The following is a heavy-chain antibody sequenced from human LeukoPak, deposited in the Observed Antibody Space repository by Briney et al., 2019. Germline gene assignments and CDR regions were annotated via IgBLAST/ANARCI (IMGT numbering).Heavy chain of an antibody. CDR3: ARDLYYDFWSGFTTYYYYGMDV. CDR2: ISYDGSNK. CDR1: GFTFSSYG. J-gene: IGHJ6*02. Sequence: GGSLRLSCAASGFTFSSYGMHWVRQAPGKGLEWVAVISYDGSNKYYADSVKGRFTISRDNSKNTLYLQMNSLGAEDTAVYYCARDLYYDFWSGFTTYYYYGMDVWGQGTTVTVSS. V-gene: IGHV3-30*19. D-gene: IGHD3-3*01.